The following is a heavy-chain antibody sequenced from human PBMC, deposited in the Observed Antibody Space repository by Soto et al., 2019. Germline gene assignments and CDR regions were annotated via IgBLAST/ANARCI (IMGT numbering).Heavy chain of an antibody. J-gene: IGHJ4*02. CDR3: ARVGGIAVAGTGTPYFDS. CDR1: GASISSYY. D-gene: IGHD6-19*01. Sequence: PSETLSLTCTVSGASISSYYWSWIRQPPGKGLEWIGYIYYSGSTNYNPSLKSRVTISVDTSKNQFSLKLSSVTAADTAVYYCARVGGIAVAGTGTPYFDSWGQGTLVTVS. V-gene: IGHV4-59*01. CDR2: IYYSGST.